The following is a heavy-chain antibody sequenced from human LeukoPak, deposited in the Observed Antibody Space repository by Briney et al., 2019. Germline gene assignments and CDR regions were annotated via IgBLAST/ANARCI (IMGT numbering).Heavy chain of an antibody. J-gene: IGHJ6*02. D-gene: IGHD3-22*01. V-gene: IGHV3-74*01. CDR1: GFTFSSYW. Sequence: PGGSLRLSCAASGFTFSSYWMHWVRQAPGKGLVWVSRINSDGSSTSYADSVKGRFTISRDNAKNTLYLQMNSLRAEDTAVYYCARVTGYYDSSGYYYNYYYYGMDVWGQGTTVTVSS. CDR2: INSDGSST. CDR3: ARVTGYYDSSGYYYNYYYYGMDV.